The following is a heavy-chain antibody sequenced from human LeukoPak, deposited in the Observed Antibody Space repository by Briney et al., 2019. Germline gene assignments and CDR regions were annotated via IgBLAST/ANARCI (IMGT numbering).Heavy chain of an antibody. Sequence: GGSLRLSCAASGFTFSTSSLNWVRQAPGKGLEWVSSIRSSRSYIYYADSVKGRFTISRDNAKNSLYLQMNSLGAEDTAVYYCAREGGFCFGDTCRFFDFWGQGTLVTVSS. CDR2: IRSSRSYI. D-gene: IGHD2-15*01. V-gene: IGHV3-21*01. CDR1: GFTFSTSS. CDR3: AREGGFCFGDTCRFFDF. J-gene: IGHJ4*02.